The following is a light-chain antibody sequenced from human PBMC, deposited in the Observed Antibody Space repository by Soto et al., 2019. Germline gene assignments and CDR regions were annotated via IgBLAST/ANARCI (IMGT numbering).Light chain of an antibody. CDR3: QKYEGAHRT. CDR1: QGISNY. Sequence: DIQMTQSPSSLSASVGDRVTITCRTSQGISNYLAWYQQKPGKVPKLLIYGASTLQPGVPSRFSGSGSAADFTLTISSLQPEDVATYYCQKYEGAHRTFGKGTKVDI. CDR2: GAS. V-gene: IGKV1-27*01. J-gene: IGKJ1*01.